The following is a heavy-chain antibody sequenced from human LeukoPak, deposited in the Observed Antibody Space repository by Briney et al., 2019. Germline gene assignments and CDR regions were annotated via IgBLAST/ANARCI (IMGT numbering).Heavy chain of an antibody. D-gene: IGHD6-6*01. Sequence: ASVKVSSKSSGITVTDYFIHWVRHAPGQGHEWIGWINPHNGGTNYAQKLQGRVTMTRDTSINTAYMKLTRLTSDDTAIFYCAGYSSSSDGWFEPWGEGNLVTVS. V-gene: IGHV1-2*02. CDR1: GITVTDYF. CDR2: INPHNGGT. CDR3: AGYSSSSDGWFEP. J-gene: IGHJ5*02.